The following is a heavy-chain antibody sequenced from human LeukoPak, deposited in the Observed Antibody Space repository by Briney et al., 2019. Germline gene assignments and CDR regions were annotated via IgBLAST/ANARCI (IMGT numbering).Heavy chain of an antibody. CDR1: GGSFSGYY. V-gene: IGHV4-34*01. J-gene: IGHJ5*02. Sequence: PSETLSLTCAVYGGSFSGYYWSWIRQPPGKGLEWIGEINHSGSTNYNPSLKSRVTISVDTSKNQFSLKLSSVTAADTAVYYCARVVVPDAPQLIPWGQGTLVTVSS. D-gene: IGHD2-2*01. CDR2: INHSGST. CDR3: ARVVVPDAPQLIP.